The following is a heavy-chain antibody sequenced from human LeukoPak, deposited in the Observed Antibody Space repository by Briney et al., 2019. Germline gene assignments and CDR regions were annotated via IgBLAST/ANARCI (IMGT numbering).Heavy chain of an antibody. J-gene: IGHJ4*02. Sequence: SETLSLTCTVSGGSISSYYWSWIRQPPGKGLEGIGYIYYSGSTNYNPSLKSRVTISVDTSKNQFSLKLSSVTAADTAVYYCARDDQTGDPFFDYWGQGTLVTVSS. CDR2: IYYSGST. CDR1: GGSISSYY. D-gene: IGHD7-27*01. CDR3: ARDDQTGDPFFDY. V-gene: IGHV4-59*01.